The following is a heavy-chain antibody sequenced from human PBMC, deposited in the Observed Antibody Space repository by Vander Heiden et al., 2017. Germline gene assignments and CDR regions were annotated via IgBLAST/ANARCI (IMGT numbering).Heavy chain of an antibody. Sequence: EVQLVESGGGLVQPGRSLRLSCAASGFTFDGYVMHWGRQAPGEGREWVSGITENSGSIAYADSVKGRFTISRDNAKNSLYLQMNSLRVEDTAVYDCAKDMRGNSYYGMDVWGQGTTVTVSS. D-gene: IGHD1-1*01. CDR1: GFTFDGYV. J-gene: IGHJ6*02. CDR3: AKDMRGNSYYGMDV. V-gene: IGHV3-9*01. CDR2: ITENSGSI.